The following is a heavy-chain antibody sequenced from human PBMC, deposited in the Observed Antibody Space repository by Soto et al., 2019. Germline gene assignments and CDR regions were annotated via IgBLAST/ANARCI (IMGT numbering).Heavy chain of an antibody. V-gene: IGHV4-34*01. CDR1: GGSFSGYY. CDR3: ARGPYCTNGVCQYGMDV. J-gene: IGHJ6*02. CDR2: INHSGST. Sequence: PXGTLSLTCAVYGGSFSGYYWSGIRQPPGKGLEWIGEINHSGSTNYNPSLKSRVTISVDTSKNQFSLKLSSVTAADTAVYCCARGPYCTNGVCQYGMDVWGQGTTVTVSS. D-gene: IGHD2-8*01.